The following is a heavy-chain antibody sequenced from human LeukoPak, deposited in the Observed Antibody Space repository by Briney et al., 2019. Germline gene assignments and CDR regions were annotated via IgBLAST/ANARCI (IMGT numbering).Heavy chain of an antibody. CDR3: ARGTMFPYYFDY. V-gene: IGHV3-11*06. D-gene: IGHD3-10*02. J-gene: IGHJ4*02. CDR1: GYSISSGYY. CDR2: ISSSSSYI. Sequence: LSLTCTVSGYSISSGYYWGWIRQPPGKGLEWVSFISSSSSYIYYADSVKGRFTISRDNAKNSLYLQMNSLRAEDTAVYYCARGTMFPYYFDYWGQGSLVTVSS.